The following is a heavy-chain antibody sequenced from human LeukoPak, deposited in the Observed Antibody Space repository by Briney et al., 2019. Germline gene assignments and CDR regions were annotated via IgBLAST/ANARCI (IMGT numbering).Heavy chain of an antibody. D-gene: IGHD2-2*01. Sequence: GASVKVSCKASGYTFTGYYMHWVRQAPGQGIEWMGWINPNSVGTNYAQKFQGRVTMTRDTSISTAYMELSRLRSDDTAVYYCARLPYCSSTSCYLAPDDYYYYGMDVWGQGTTVTVSS. J-gene: IGHJ6*02. CDR3: ARLPYCSSTSCYLAPDDYYYYGMDV. V-gene: IGHV1-2*02. CDR1: GYTFTGYY. CDR2: INPNSVGT.